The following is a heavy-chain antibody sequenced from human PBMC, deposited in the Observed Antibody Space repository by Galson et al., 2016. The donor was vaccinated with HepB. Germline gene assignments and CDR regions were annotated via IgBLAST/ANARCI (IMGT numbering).Heavy chain of an antibody. CDR2: ISGDTTTT. Sequence: SLRLSCAATGLTFSNYAMTCVRQAPGKGLEWVSSISGDTTTTYHADSVTGRFTISRDNSKNTFYLQMNSLRAEDTASYYCAKGGGSTWYISPHFVDPWGQGTLVTVSS. CDR1: GLTFSNYA. D-gene: IGHD6-13*01. V-gene: IGHV3-23*01. J-gene: IGHJ5*02. CDR3: AKGGGSTWYISPHFVDP.